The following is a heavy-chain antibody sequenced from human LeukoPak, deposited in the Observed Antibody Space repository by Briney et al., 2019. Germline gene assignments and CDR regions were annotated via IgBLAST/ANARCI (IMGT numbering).Heavy chain of an antibody. CDR3: ARGYDFWSGYFSH. Sequence: GGSLRLSCAASGFTFSSYAMHWVRQAPGKGLGWVAVISYDGSNKYYADSVKGRFTISRDNSKNTLYLQMNSLRAEDTAVYYCARGYDFWSGYFSHWGQGTLVTVSS. CDR1: GFTFSSYA. CDR2: ISYDGSNK. D-gene: IGHD3-3*01. J-gene: IGHJ4*02. V-gene: IGHV3-30*01.